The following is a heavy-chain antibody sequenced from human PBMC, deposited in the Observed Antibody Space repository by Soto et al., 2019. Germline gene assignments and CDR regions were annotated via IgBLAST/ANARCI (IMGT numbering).Heavy chain of an antibody. Sequence: QVQLVQSGAEVKKPGASVKVSCKASGYTFTSYYMHWVRQAPGQGLEWMGIINPSGGSTSYAQKFQGRVTMXXXTXXSTVYMELSSLRSEDTAVYYCARSSGYYYYYGMDVWGQGTTVTVSS. V-gene: IGHV1-46*03. CDR3: ARSSGYYYYYGMDV. CDR1: GYTFTSYY. D-gene: IGHD3-22*01. CDR2: INPSGGST. J-gene: IGHJ6*02.